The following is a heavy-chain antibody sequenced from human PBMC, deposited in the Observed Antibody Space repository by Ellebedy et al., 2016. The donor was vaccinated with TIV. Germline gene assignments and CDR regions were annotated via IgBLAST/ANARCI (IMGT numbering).Heavy chain of an antibody. CDR2: INPSGGST. CDR1: GYTFTSYY. D-gene: IGHD6-19*01. V-gene: IGHV1-46*04. CDR3: ATNPGIEVAVHWSLAL. J-gene: IGHJ2*01. Sequence: AASVKVSCKASGYTFTSYYMHWVRQAPGQGLEWMGIINPSGGSTSYAQKLQGRVTMTRDTSTSTAYMELNSLRSGDTAVYYCATNPGIEVAVHWSLALWGRGTLVTVSA.